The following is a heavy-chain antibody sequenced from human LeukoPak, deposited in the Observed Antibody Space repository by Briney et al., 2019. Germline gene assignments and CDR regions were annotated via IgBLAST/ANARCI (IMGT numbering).Heavy chain of an antibody. CDR1: SGSISTSNYY. V-gene: IGHV4-39*07. CDR3: ARAVLSYCRGGSCPYFDY. J-gene: IGHJ4*01. D-gene: IGHD2-15*01. Sequence: SETLSLTCTVSSGSISTSNYYWGWVRQPPGKALEWIGNIFYSGSTYYSPSLKSRVTISLDTSRNQFSLKLNSVTAADTAVYYCARAVLSYCRGGSCPYFDYWGQGTLVTVSS. CDR2: IFYSGST.